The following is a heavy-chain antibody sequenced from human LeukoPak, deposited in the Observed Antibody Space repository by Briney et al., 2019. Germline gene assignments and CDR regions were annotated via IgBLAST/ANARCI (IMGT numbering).Heavy chain of an antibody. Sequence: PGGSLRLSCAASGFTVSTNYVSWVRQAPGKGLEWVSYISSSSSTIYYADSVKGRFTISRDNAKNSLYLQMNSLRADDTAVYYCARADLIGMDVWGKGTTVTVSS. J-gene: IGHJ6*04. CDR1: GFTVSTNY. V-gene: IGHV3-48*01. CDR3: ARADLIGMDV. CDR2: ISSSSSTI. D-gene: IGHD3-16*01.